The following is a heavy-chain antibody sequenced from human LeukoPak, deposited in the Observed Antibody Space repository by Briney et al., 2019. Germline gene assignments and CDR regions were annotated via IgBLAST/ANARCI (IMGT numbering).Heavy chain of an antibody. V-gene: IGHV4-59*11. J-gene: IGHJ6*02. D-gene: IGHD3-9*01. CDR3: ARGPYDTWGYYYYGMDV. CDR1: GGSISSHY. Sequence: SETLSLTCTVYGGSISSHYWSWIRQPPGKGLEWIGYIYYSGSTNYNPSLKSRVTISVDTSKNQFSLKLSSVTAADTAVYYCARGPYDTWGYYYYGMDVWGQGTTVTVSS. CDR2: IYYSGST.